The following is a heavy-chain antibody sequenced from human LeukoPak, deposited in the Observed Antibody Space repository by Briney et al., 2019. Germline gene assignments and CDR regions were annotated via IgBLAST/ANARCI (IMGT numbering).Heavy chain of an antibody. J-gene: IGHJ4*02. CDR3: AKDQCSSTSCYSFDY. V-gene: IGHV3-30*18. Sequence: GGSLRLSCAASGFTVSSYGMHWVRQAPGKGLEWVAVISYDGSNKYYADSVKGRFTISRDNSKNTLYLQMNSLRAEDTAVYYCAKDQCSSTSCYSFDYWGQGTLVTVSS. CDR2: ISYDGSNK. CDR1: GFTVSSYG. D-gene: IGHD2-2*01.